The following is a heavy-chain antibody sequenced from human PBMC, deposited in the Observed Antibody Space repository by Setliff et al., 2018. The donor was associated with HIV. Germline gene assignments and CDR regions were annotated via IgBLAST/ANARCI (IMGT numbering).Heavy chain of an antibody. J-gene: IGHJ3*02. CDR3: ARATAAWDDAFDI. Sequence: LRLSCAASGFTFSDYYMSWIRQAPGKGLEWVSAISGSGGSTYYADSVKGRFTISRDNSKNTLYLQMNSLRAEDTAVYYCARATAAWDDAFDIWGQGTMVTVSS. D-gene: IGHD6-13*01. CDR2: ISGSGGST. CDR1: GFTFSDYY. V-gene: IGHV3-23*01.